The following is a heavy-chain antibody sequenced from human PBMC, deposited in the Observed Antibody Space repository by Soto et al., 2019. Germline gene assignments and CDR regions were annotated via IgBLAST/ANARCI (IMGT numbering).Heavy chain of an antibody. Sequence: QVQLVQSGPEVKKPGASVKVSCKASGNTFASHGFSWVRQAPGQGLEWMGWISGFNGQTNYALKFQGRVTFTTDTSTSTAYMELRSLRSDDTAVYFCARVDPRGVGVVRDYWGQGALVTVSA. J-gene: IGHJ4*02. V-gene: IGHV1-18*01. CDR2: ISGFNGQT. D-gene: IGHD3-3*01. CDR3: ARVDPRGVGVVRDY. CDR1: GNTFASHG.